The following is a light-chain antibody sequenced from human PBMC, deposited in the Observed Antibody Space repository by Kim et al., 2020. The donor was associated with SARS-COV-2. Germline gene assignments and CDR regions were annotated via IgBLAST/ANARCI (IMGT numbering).Light chain of an antibody. V-gene: IGLV3-19*01. J-gene: IGLJ2*01. Sequence: ALEQTVRITRQVDGLRSYYSSWYQQTPVRALIVVLYGKNNRPSGIPGLFSGSSSRNAAFLTIPGTQAGDGADYCCNSRDSNDNVVFGGGTKLTVL. CDR2: GKN. CDR3: NSRDSNDNVV. CDR1: GLRSYY.